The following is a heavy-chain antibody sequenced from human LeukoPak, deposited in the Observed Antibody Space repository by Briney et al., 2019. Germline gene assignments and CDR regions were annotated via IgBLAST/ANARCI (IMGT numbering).Heavy chain of an antibody. CDR3: ARDKVRDSSGYYDAFDI. D-gene: IGHD3-22*01. J-gene: IGHJ3*02. CDR2: IYTSGRS. CDR1: GGSVSSYY. V-gene: IGHV4-4*07. Sequence: PSETLSLTCTVSGGSVSSYYWSWIRQTAGKGLEWIGRIYTSGRSDYNPSLKSRVTMSVDTSKNQFSLKLSSVTAADTAVYYCARDKVRDSSGYYDAFDIWGQGTMVTISS.